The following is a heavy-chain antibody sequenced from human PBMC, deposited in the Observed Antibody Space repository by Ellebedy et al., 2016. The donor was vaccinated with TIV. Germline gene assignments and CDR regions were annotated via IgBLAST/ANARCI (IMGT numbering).Heavy chain of an antibody. CDR1: GYSFTNYW. J-gene: IGHJ4*02. V-gene: IGHV5-51*01. Sequence: PGGSLRLSCKASGYSFTNYWIGWVRQMPGKGLEWMGVIYPGDSDTRYSPSFQGQVTISADKSIPTAYLQWNSLKASDTGIYYCARDARDWGQGTLVTVSS. CDR3: ARDARD. CDR2: IYPGDSDT.